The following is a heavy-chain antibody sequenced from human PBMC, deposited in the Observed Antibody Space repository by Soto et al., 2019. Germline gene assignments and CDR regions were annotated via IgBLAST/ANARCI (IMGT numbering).Heavy chain of an antibody. CDR3: ARTGLWFGELGDWFDP. Sequence: PSETLSLTCAVYGGSFSGYYCSWIRQPPGKGLEWIGEINHSGSTNYNPSLKSRVTISVDTSKNQFSLKLSSVTAADTAVYYCARTGLWFGELGDWFDPWGQGTLVTVSS. CDR2: INHSGST. D-gene: IGHD3-10*01. J-gene: IGHJ5*02. CDR1: GGSFSGYY. V-gene: IGHV4-34*01.